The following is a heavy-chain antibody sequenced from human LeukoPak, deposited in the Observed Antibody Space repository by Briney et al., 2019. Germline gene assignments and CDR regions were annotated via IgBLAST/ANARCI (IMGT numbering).Heavy chain of an antibody. Sequence: PSETLSLTCTVSGDSISTYYWSWIRQPPAKELEWIGYVDYSGSTNYNPSLKSRLTISIDTSQNQCSLRLSSVTAADSALYYCARVGSGSFDYWGQGTLVTVSS. D-gene: IGHD1-26*01. CDR1: GDSISTYY. J-gene: IGHJ4*02. CDR3: ARVGSGSFDY. CDR2: VDYSGST. V-gene: IGHV4-59*01.